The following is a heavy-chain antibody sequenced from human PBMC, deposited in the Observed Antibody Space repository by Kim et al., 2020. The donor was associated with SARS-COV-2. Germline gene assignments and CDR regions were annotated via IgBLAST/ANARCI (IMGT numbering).Heavy chain of an antibody. V-gene: IGHV1-18*04. CDR2: ISAYNGNT. D-gene: IGHD2-2*01. Sequence: ASVKVSCKASGYTFTSYGISWVRQAPGQGLEWMGWISAYNGNTNYAQKLQGRVTMTTDTSTSTAYMELRSLRSDDTAVYYCARDLWIVVVPAATVLYYYGMDVWGQGTMVTVSS. CDR3: ARDLWIVVVPAATVLYYYGMDV. CDR1: GYTFTSYG. J-gene: IGHJ6*02.